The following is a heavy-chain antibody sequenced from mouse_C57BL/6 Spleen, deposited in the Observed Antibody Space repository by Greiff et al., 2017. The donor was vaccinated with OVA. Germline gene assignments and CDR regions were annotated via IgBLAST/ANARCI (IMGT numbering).Heavy chain of an antibody. CDR2: INPNYGTT. D-gene: IGHD1-1*01. CDR1: GYSFTDYN. V-gene: IGHV1-39*01. J-gene: IGHJ3*01. Sequence: EVKLMESGPELVKPGASVKISCKASGYSFTDYNMNWVKQSHGKSLEWIGVINPNYGTTSYNQKFKGKATLTGDQSSSTAFMQLNSLTSADSAVYYCANDYYGSSKFAYWGQGTLVTVSA. CDR3: ANDYYGSSKFAY.